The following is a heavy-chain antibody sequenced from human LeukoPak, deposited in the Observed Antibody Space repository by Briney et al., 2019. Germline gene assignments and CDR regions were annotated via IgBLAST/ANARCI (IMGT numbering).Heavy chain of an antibody. CDR2: IWYDGSNK. Sequence: GGSLRLSCAASGFTFSSYGMHWVRQAPGKGLEWVAVIWYDGSNKYYADSVKGRFTISRDNSKNTLYLQMNSLRAEDTAVYYCARSHQQQLTHEGEFDYWGQGTLVTVSS. CDR1: GFTFSSYG. V-gene: IGHV3-33*01. J-gene: IGHJ4*02. D-gene: IGHD6-13*01. CDR3: ARSHQQQLTHEGEFDY.